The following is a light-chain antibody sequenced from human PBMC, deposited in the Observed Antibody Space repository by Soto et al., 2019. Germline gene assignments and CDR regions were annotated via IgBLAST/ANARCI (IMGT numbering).Light chain of an antibody. Sequence: QSVLTQPPSASGSPGQSVTISCTGTSSEVGRYNYVSWYQQHPGKAPKLMISEVNKRASGVPDRFSGSKSGNTASLTVSGLQAEDEADYYCSSYAGTPFVFGTGTKASV. CDR3: SSYAGTPFV. V-gene: IGLV2-8*01. CDR2: EVN. J-gene: IGLJ1*01. CDR1: SSEVGRYNY.